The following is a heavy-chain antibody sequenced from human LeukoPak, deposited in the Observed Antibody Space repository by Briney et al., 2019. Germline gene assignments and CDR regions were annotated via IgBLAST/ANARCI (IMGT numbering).Heavy chain of an antibody. J-gene: IGHJ4*02. D-gene: IGHD2-15*01. CDR1: GGSFSGYY. Sequence: SETLSLTCAVYGGSFSGYYLSWIRQPPGKGLEWIGEINHSGSTNYNPSLKSRVTILLDTSKNQFSLKLSSVTAADTAVYYCARGSQSLGYCSGGSCRAKIFDYWGQGTLVTVSS. CDR3: ARGSQSLGYCSGGSCRAKIFDY. V-gene: IGHV4-34*01. CDR2: INHSGST.